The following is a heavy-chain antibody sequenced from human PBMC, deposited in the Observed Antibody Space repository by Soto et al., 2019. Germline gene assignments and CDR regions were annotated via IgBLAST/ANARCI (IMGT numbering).Heavy chain of an antibody. V-gene: IGHV4-4*02. CDR3: ARGGGYDSFDF. D-gene: IGHD2-15*01. Sequence: SETLSLTCAVSGGSFTSNNWWTWVRQPPGQGLEWIGEIYRTGSTYYNPSFKSRLSLSIDRTRNQFSLSLSSMTAADKAVYYCARGGGYDSFDFWGQGIQVTVSS. CDR1: GGSFTSNNW. CDR2: IYRTGST. J-gene: IGHJ4*02.